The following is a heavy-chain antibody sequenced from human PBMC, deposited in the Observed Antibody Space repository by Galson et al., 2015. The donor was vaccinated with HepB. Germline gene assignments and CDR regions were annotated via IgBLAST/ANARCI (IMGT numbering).Heavy chain of an antibody. CDR2: ISYDGSNK. D-gene: IGHD4-23*01. J-gene: IGHJ3*02. CDR1: GFTFSSYG. V-gene: IGHV3-30*18. Sequence: SLRLSCAASGFTFSSYGMHWVRQAPGKGLEWVAVISYDGSNKYYADSVKGRFTISRDSSKNTLYLQMNSLRAEDTAVYYCANLPLVRWDAFDIRGQGTMVTVSS. CDR3: ANLPLVRWDAFDI.